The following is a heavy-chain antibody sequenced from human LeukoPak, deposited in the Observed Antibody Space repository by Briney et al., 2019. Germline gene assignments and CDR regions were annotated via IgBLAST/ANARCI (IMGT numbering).Heavy chain of an antibody. D-gene: IGHD2-2*01. CDR1: GFTVRSNY. V-gene: IGHV3-53*01. J-gene: IGHJ6*02. CDR3: ARDLWGDCSSTSCYGAGPYYYYYYGMDV. CDR2: IYSGGST. Sequence: PGGSLRLSCAASGFTVRSNYMSWVPQAPGKGLEWVSVIYSGGSTYYADSVKGRLTISRDNSKNTLYLQMNSLRAEDTAVYYCARDLWGDCSSTSCYGAGPYYYYYYGMDVWGQGTTVTVSS.